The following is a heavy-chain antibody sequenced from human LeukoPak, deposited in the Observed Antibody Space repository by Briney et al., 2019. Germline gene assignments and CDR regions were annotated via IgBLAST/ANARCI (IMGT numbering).Heavy chain of an antibody. J-gene: IGHJ6*03. CDR3: AKDSLAHYYYYYMDV. Sequence: RSLRLSCAPSGFTFRRYRMSWGRQAPEKRLEWGSSISSSSSYIYYADSVKGRFTISRDNSKNTLYLQMNSLRAEDTAVYYCAKDSLAHYYYYYMDVWGKGTTVTVSS. CDR2: ISSSSSYI. CDR1: GFTFRRYR. V-gene: IGHV3-21*04.